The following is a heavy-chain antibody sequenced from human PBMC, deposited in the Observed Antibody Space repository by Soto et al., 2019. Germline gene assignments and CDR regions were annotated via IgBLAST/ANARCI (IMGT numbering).Heavy chain of an antibody. Sequence: GSGPTLVNPTQTLTLTCTFSGFSLSTSGVGVGWIRQPPGKALEWLALIYWNDDKRYSPSLKSRLTITKDTSKNQVVLTMTNMDPVDTATYYCAHGVLRFLEWLPPPFDYWGQGTLVTVSS. V-gene: IGHV2-5*01. CDR3: AHGVLRFLEWLPPPFDY. J-gene: IGHJ4*02. CDR2: IYWNDDK. CDR1: GFSLSTSGVG. D-gene: IGHD3-3*01.